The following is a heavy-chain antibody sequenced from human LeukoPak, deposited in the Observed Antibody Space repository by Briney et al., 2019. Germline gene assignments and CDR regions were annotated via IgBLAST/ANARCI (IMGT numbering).Heavy chain of an antibody. V-gene: IGHV3-23*01. D-gene: IGHD6-19*01. Sequence: GGSLRLSRAASGFTFSSYAMSWVRQALGKGLEWVSAISGSGDNTYYADSVKGRFTISRDNSKNTLSLQMNSLRAEDTAVYYCAKAAYTSGWGVDPWGQGTLVTVSS. CDR3: AKAAYTSGWGVDP. CDR2: ISGSGDNT. CDR1: GFTFSSYA. J-gene: IGHJ5*02.